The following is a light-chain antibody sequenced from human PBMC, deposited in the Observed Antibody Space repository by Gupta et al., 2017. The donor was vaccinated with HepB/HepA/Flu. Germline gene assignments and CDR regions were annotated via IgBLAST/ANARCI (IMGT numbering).Light chain of an antibody. Sequence: DIVMKQTPHSLAVSLGERATINCKSSQSVLYSNNKDFLAWYQQKPRHPPKLLISWASTRESGVPDRFSGRGSGTDFTLTISSLQAEDVAVYYCQQEDSSPFTFGQGTRVEIK. V-gene: IGKV4-1*01. CDR1: QSVLYSNNKDF. CDR2: WAS. CDR3: QQEDSSPFT. J-gene: IGKJ5*01.